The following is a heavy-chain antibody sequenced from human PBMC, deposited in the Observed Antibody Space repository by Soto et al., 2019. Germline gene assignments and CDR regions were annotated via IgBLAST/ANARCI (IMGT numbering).Heavy chain of an antibody. Sequence: EVQLLESGGGLVQPGGSLRLSCAASGFTFSLYAMSWVRQAPGKGLEWVSVISGSGGSTYYADSVKGRFTVSRDNSKNTLYLQMNSLGVEDTAVYYCAKSVGGTNHYYGMDVWGRGTTVTVSS. J-gene: IGHJ6*02. D-gene: IGHD2-15*01. V-gene: IGHV3-23*01. CDR3: AKSVGGTNHYYGMDV. CDR2: ISGSGGST. CDR1: GFTFSLYA.